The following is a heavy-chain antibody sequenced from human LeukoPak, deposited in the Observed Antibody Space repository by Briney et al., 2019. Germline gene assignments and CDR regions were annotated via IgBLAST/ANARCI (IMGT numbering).Heavy chain of an antibody. CDR1: GFTFSSYA. CDR2: ISDSGGST. CDR3: AKDHYQYYDILTGYYVPAYYFDY. D-gene: IGHD3-9*01. V-gene: IGHV3-23*01. J-gene: IGHJ4*02. Sequence: GGSLRLSCAASGFTFSSYAMSWVRQAPGKGLEWVSAISDSGGSTYYADSVKGRFTISRDNSKNTLYLQMNSLRAEDTAVYYCAKDHYQYYDILTGYYVPAYYFDYWGQGTLVTVSS.